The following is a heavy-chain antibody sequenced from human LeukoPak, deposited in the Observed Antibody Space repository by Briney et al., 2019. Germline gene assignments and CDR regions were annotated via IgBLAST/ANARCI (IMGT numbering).Heavy chain of an antibody. D-gene: IGHD6-13*01. J-gene: IGHJ1*01. Sequence: PGGSLRLSCSASGFTFSDIYMSWIRQAPGKGLEWVSYISSGSTYTNYADSVKGRFTISRDNAKKSLYLQMNSLRAEDTAVYYCARDEQLVLGYFQHWGQGTLVTVSS. CDR1: GFTFSDIY. CDR3: ARDEQLVLGYFQH. CDR2: ISSGSTYT. V-gene: IGHV3-11*05.